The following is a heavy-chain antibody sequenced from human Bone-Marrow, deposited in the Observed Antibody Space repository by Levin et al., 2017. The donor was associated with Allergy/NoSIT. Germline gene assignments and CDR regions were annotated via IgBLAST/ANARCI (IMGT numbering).Heavy chain of an antibody. V-gene: IGHV1-69*06. Sequence: SVKVSCKASGGTFSSYAISWVRQAPGQGLEWMGGIIPIFGTANYAQKFQGRVTITADKSTSTAYMELSSLRSEDTAVYYCARDRWVWFGELLSSYYYYGMDVWGQGTTVTVSS. CDR2: IIPIFGTA. CDR3: ARDRWVWFGELLSSYYYYGMDV. CDR1: GGTFSSYA. D-gene: IGHD3-10*01. J-gene: IGHJ6*02.